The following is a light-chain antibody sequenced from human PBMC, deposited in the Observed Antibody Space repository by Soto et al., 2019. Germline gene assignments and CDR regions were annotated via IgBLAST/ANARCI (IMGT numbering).Light chain of an antibody. V-gene: IGLV2-14*01. J-gene: IGLJ2*01. CDR2: EVS. CDR3: SSYTSSSTLG. Sequence: QSALTQPASVSGSPGQSITISCTGTSSDVAAYNFVSWYQQHPGEVPKLMIYEVSNRPSGVSNRFSGSKSGNTASLTISGLQAEDEADYYCSSYTSSSTLGFGGGTKLTVL. CDR1: SSDVAAYNF.